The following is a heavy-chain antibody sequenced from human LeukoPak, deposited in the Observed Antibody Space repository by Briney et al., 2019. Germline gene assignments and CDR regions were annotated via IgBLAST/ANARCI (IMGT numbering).Heavy chain of an antibody. CDR2: ISAYNGNT. V-gene: IGHV1-18*01. J-gene: IGHJ5*02. CDR3: ARDRDT. CDR1: GYTFTSYG. Sequence: GASVKVSCKASGYTFTSYGISWVRQAPGQGLEWMGWISAYNGNTNYAQKFQGRVTITADESTSTAYMELSSLRSEDTAVYYCARDRDTWGQGTLVTVSS.